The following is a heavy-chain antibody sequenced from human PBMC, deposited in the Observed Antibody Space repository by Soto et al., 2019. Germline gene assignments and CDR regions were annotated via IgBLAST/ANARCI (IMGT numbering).Heavy chain of an antibody. V-gene: IGHV3-74*01. CDR2: INSDGSST. CDR3: ASLSPHWYFDL. Sequence: EVQLVESGGGLVQPGGSLRLSCAASGFTFSSYWMHWVRQAPGKGLVWVSRINSDGSSTSYADSVKGRFPISRDNAKNTLYLQMNGLRAEDTAVYYRASLSPHWYFDLWGRGTLVTVSS. J-gene: IGHJ2*01. CDR1: GFTFSSYW.